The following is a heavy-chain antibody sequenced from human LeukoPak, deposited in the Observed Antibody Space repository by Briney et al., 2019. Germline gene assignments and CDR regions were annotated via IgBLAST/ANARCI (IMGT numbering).Heavy chain of an antibody. V-gene: IGHV4-34*01. CDR3: ARARDLWFGELARKNWFDP. Sequence: SETLSLTCAVYGGSFNGYYWSWIRQPPGKGLEWIGEINHSGSTNYNPSLKSRVTISVDTSKNQFSLKLSSVTAADTAVYYCARARDLWFGELARKNWFDPGGQGTLVTVSS. CDR2: INHSGST. D-gene: IGHD3-10*01. J-gene: IGHJ5*02. CDR1: GGSFNGYY.